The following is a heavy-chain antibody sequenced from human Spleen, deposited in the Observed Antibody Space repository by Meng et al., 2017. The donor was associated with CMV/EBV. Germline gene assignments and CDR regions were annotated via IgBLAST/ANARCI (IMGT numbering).Heavy chain of an antibody. D-gene: IGHD6-13*01. CDR2: IKQSGST. V-gene: IGHV4-34*01. CDR3: ARAGIAAAATDWYFDL. Sequence: YGGSSSGYSWTSIRQPRGKRLEWIGHIKQSGSTNYNPYLKSPHTISVDTSKNQFSLKLTSVTTADTAAYDCARAGIAAAATDWYFDLWGRGTLVTVSS. J-gene: IGHJ2*01. CDR1: GGSSSGYS.